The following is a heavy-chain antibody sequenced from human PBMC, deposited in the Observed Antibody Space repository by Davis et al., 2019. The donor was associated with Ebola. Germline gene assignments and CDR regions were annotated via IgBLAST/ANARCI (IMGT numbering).Heavy chain of an antibody. Sequence: ASVKVSCKASGYTFTSYAMNWVRQAPGQGLEWMGWINTNTGNPTYAQGFTGRFVFSLDTSVSTAYLQISSLKAEDTAVYYCASGYSSGWYGFRNYYYYGMDVWGKGTTVTVSS. CDR2: INTNTGNP. V-gene: IGHV7-4-1*02. CDR1: GYTFTSYA. J-gene: IGHJ6*04. CDR3: ASGYSSGWYGFRNYYYYGMDV. D-gene: IGHD6-19*01.